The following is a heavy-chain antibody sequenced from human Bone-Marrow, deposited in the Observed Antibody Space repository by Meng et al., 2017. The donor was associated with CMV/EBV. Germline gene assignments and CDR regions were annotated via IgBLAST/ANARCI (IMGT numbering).Heavy chain of an antibody. Sequence: GGSLRLSCAASGFTFSGYYMSWIRQAPGKGLEWVSYISSSGSTIYYADSVKGRFTISRDNAKNSLYLQMNSLRAEDTAVYYCARRREGVWGNYYYYYGMDVWGQGTTVTVSS. V-gene: IGHV3-11*04. CDR2: ISSSGSTI. D-gene: IGHD3-16*01. CDR1: GFTFSGYY. CDR3: ARRREGVWGNYYYYYGMDV. J-gene: IGHJ6*01.